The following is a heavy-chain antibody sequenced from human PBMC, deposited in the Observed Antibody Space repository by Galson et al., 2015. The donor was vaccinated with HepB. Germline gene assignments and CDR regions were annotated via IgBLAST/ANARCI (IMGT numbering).Heavy chain of an antibody. V-gene: IGHV3-7*01. CDR1: GFTFSSYW. CDR3: ARDHAHCDTNCP. J-gene: IGHJ1*01. Sequence: SLRLSCAASGFTFSSYWMSWVRQAPGKGLEWVANIKHDGSEQYYVDSVKGRFTISRDNAKNSLFLQVNSLRAEDTAVYYCARDHAHCDTNCPWGQGTLGTVSS. CDR2: IKHDGSEQ. D-gene: IGHD2-21*01.